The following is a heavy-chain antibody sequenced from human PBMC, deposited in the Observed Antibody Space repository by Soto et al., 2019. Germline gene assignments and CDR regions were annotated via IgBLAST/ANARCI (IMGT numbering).Heavy chain of an antibody. V-gene: IGHV3-53*01. CDR2: IYSGGYT. CDR3: GTRGGGGGY. J-gene: IGHJ4*02. D-gene: IGHD3-10*01. Sequence: EVQLVESGGGLIQPGGSLRLSCAVSGFTVSNNYMSWVRQAPGKGLEGVSVIYSGGYTAYGDSVKGRFTISRDNSKNTLYLKMKGRGADDAAVFWWGTRGGGGGYWGQGTLVTVSS. CDR1: GFTVSNNY.